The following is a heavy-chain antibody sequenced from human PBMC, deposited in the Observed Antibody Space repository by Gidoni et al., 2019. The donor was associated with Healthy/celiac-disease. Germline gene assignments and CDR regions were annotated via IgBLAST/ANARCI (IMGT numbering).Heavy chain of an antibody. CDR2: INSDGSST. CDR3: AREGALFGELRYYYYGMDV. CDR1: VFTFSSYW. Sequence: EVQLVESGGGLVQPGGSLRLSCAASVFTFSSYWMHWVRQAPGKGLVWVSRINSDGSSTSYADSVKGRFTISRDNAKNTLYLQMNSLRAEDTAVYYCAREGALFGELRYYYYGMDVWGQGTTVTVSS. J-gene: IGHJ6*02. D-gene: IGHD3-10*02. V-gene: IGHV3-74*01.